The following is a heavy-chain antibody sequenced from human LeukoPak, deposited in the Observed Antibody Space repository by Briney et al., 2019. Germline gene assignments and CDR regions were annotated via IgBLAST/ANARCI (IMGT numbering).Heavy chain of an antibody. Sequence: SETLSLTCTVSGASISSGNYFWGWVRQPPGKRLEWIGSWHHSGITDYNPSLKSRVTIVADTSKNQFSLKLASVAAADSAVYFCARQYEFWGQGTLVTVSS. J-gene: IGHJ4*02. CDR1: GASISSGNYF. D-gene: IGHD3-10*01. V-gene: IGHV4-39*01. CDR3: ARQYEF. CDR2: WHHSGIT.